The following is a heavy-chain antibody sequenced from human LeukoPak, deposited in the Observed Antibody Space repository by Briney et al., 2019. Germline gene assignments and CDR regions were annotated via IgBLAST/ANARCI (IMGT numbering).Heavy chain of an antibody. Sequence: SETLSLTCTVSGGSISSYYWSWIRQPPGKGLEWIGYIYYSGGTNYNPSLKSRVTISVDTSKNQFSLKLSSVTAADTAVYYCARSSGVRMFDYWGQGTLVTVSS. J-gene: IGHJ4*02. CDR2: IYYSGGT. V-gene: IGHV4-59*08. CDR3: ARSSGVRMFDY. CDR1: GGSISSYY. D-gene: IGHD2-15*01.